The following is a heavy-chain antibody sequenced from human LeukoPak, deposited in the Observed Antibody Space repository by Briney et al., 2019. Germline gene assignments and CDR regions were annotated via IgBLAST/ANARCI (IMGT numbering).Heavy chain of an antibody. CDR3: AKVGYGSGSLVDY. CDR2: ISGSGDNT. D-gene: IGHD3-10*01. Sequence: PGGSLRLSCAASGFTFSGFAMSWVRRTPGKGLEWVSGISGSGDNTLYADSVKGRFTISRDNSKNTLYLQMNSLGAEDTAVYYCAKVGYGSGSLVDYWGQGTLVTVSS. V-gene: IGHV3-23*01. J-gene: IGHJ4*02. CDR1: GFTFSGFA.